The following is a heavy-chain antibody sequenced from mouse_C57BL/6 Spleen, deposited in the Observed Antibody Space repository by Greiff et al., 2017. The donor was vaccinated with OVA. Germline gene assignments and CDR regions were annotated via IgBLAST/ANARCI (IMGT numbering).Heavy chain of an antibody. CDR2: FYPGSGSI. CDR1: GYTFTEYT. D-gene: IGHD1-1*01. Sequence: VQLVESGAELVKPGASVKLSCKASGYTFTEYTIHWVKQRSGQGLEWIGWFYPGSGSIKYNEKFKDKATLTADKSSSTVYMELSRVTSEDSAVYFCARHEDDYYGSSWYFDVWGTGTTVTVSS. J-gene: IGHJ1*03. CDR3: ARHEDDYYGSSWYFDV. V-gene: IGHV1-62-2*01.